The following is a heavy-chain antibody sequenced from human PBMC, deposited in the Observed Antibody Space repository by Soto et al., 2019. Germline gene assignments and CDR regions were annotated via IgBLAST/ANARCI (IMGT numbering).Heavy chain of an antibody. J-gene: IGHJ6*03. D-gene: IGHD4-17*01. Sequence: SETLSLTCTVSGGSISSYYWSWIRQPPGKGLEWIGYIYYSGSTNYNPSLKSRVTISVDTSKNQFSLKLSSVTAADTAVYYCARPPTVTTDYYYYYMDVWGKGTTVTVSS. CDR3: ARPPTVTTDYYYYYMDV. V-gene: IGHV4-59*01. CDR1: GGSISSYY. CDR2: IYYSGST.